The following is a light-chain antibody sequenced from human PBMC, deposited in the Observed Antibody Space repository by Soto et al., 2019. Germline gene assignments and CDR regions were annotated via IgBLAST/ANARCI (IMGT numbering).Light chain of an antibody. CDR2: EVS. CDR3: CSHAGSSTPYV. CDR1: SSDVGSYNL. V-gene: IGLV2-23*02. Sequence: QSVLTQPASVSGSPGQSITISCTGTSSDVGSYNLVSWYQQHPGKAPKLMIYEVSKRPSGVSNRFSGSKSGNTASLTISGLQAEDEADYYCCSHAGSSTPYVFGTGTKLTVL. J-gene: IGLJ1*01.